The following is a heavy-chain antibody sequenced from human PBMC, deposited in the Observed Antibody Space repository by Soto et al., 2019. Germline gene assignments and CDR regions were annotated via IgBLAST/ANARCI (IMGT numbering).Heavy chain of an antibody. J-gene: IGHJ6*02. V-gene: IGHV1-69*08. CDR2: IIPILGIA. Sequence: QVQLVQSGAEVKKPGSSVKVSCKASGGTFSSYTISWVRQAPGQGLEWMGRIIPILGIANYAQKFQGRVTTPADKTTGTAYMGLSSLGSEDTALYYCARDGEEGTMVRGDRYGMDVWGQGTTVTVSS. D-gene: IGHD3-10*01. CDR3: ARDGEEGTMVRGDRYGMDV. CDR1: GGTFSSYT.